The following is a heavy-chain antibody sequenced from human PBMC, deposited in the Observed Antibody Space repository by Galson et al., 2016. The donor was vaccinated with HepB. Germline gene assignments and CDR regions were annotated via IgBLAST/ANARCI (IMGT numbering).Heavy chain of an antibody. D-gene: IGHD6-13*01. CDR2: ISYDGSNK. V-gene: IGHV3-30*18. J-gene: IGHJ6*02. CDR1: GFPFSNYG. Sequence: SLRLSCAASGFPFSNYGLHWVRQAPGKGLEWVAIISYDGSNKYYTDSVKGRFTISRDNSKNTQYLQMNSLRAEDTAVYYWVKDILDSSWYRKHDYQNYGMDVWGQGTTVTVSS. CDR3: VKDILDSSWYRKHDYQNYGMDV.